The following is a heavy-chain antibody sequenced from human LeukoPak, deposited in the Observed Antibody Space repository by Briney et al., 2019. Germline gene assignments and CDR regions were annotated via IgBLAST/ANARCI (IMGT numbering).Heavy chain of an antibody. J-gene: IGHJ6*03. CDR2: MNPNSGNT. CDR1: GSTFTSYD. V-gene: IGHV1-8*01. CDR3: ARNDYYYYYIDV. Sequence: GASVTVSCNGSGSTFTSYDINWVRQANAQGLERMGWMNPNSGNTGYAQKFQGRVTMTRNTSISTAYMELSSLRSEDTAVYYCARNDYYYYYIDVWGKGTTVTVSS.